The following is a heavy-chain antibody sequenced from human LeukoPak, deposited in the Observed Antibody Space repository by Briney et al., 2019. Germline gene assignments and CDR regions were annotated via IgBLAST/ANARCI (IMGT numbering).Heavy chain of an antibody. CDR1: GFTFSSYS. CDR2: ISDSSSYI. Sequence: GGSLRLSCAASGFTFSSYSMNWVRQAPGKGLEWVSSISDSSSYIYYADSVKGRFTISRDNAKNSLYLHMNSLRAEDTAVYYCAGEGGWNLPTLVYWGQGTLVTVSS. D-gene: IGHD2-15*01. CDR3: AGEGGWNLPTLVY. V-gene: IGHV3-21*06. J-gene: IGHJ4*02.